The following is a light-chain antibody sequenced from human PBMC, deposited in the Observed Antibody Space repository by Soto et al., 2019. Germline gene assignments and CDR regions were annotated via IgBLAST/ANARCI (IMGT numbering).Light chain of an antibody. CDR2: KDD. V-gene: IGLV1-44*01. CDR3: ATWDDRLHGPV. Sequence: QSVLTQPPSTSGTPGQTVTISCFGGSSNIGQYPLNWYQQLPGAAPTLLIYKDDQRPSGVPARFPGSKSGTSAPLAISGLHSDEEADYCCATWDDRLHGPVFGGGTKLSVL. CDR1: SSNIGQYP. J-gene: IGLJ2*01.